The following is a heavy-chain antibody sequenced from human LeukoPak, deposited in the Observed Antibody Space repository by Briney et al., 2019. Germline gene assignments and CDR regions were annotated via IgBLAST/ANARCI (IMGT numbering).Heavy chain of an antibody. V-gene: IGHV3-23*01. Sequence: PGGSLRLSCAASGFSFSSYGMSWVRQAPGKGLEWVSAISSSGDNTFQADSVKGRFTISRDNSKNTLYLQMESLRVEDTAVYYCAKGPMITFGGVPFDYWGQGTLVTVSS. J-gene: IGHJ4*02. D-gene: IGHD3-16*01. CDR1: GFSFSSYG. CDR3: AKGPMITFGGVPFDY. CDR2: ISSSGDNT.